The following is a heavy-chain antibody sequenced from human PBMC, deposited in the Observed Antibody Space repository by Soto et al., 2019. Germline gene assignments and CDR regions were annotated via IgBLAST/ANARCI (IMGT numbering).Heavy chain of an antibody. CDR1: GFSFSDHW. CDR2: IKHDATST. D-gene: IGHD2-15*01. CDR3: ARGVGVAGNWFDP. J-gene: IGHJ5*02. V-gene: IGHV3-74*01. Sequence: PGGSLRLSCKASGFSFSDHWMHWVRQAPGKGPVWVSRIKHDATSTKYADFVKGRFTISRDNAKNSLYLQMNSLRDEDTAVYYCARGVGVAGNWFDPWGQGTLVTVSS.